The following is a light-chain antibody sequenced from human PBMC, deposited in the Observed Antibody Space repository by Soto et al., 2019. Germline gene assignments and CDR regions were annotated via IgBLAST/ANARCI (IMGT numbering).Light chain of an antibody. V-gene: IGKV3-15*01. Sequence: EIVMTQSPATLSVSPGERATLSCRASQSVSSNLAWHQQKPGQAPRLLIYDASTRATGIPARFSGSGSGTEFTLPISSLQSEDFAVYYCQQYNNWPPWTFGQGTKVEIK. CDR3: QQYNNWPPWT. CDR1: QSVSSN. CDR2: DAS. J-gene: IGKJ1*01.